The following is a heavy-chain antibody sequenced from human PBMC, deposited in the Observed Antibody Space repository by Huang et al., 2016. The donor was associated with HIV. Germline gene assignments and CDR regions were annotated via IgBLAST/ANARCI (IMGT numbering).Heavy chain of an antibody. CDR1: GFTFSSYG. CDR2: RSYDAKTK. V-gene: IGHV3-30*18. Sequence: QVQLVESGGGVVQPGRYLRIFCAAVGFTFSSYGMHWVRQAPGKGLELVEVRSYDAKTKYDADSVKGRFSISRDNSKTTVYLQLNSLRLEDTAVYYCAKGGSAAAVLDFWGQGTLVTVSS. CDR3: AKGGSAAAVLDF. D-gene: IGHD6-13*01. J-gene: IGHJ4*02.